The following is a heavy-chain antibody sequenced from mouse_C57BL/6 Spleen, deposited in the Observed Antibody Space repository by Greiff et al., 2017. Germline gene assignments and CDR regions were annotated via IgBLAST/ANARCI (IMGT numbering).Heavy chain of an antibody. CDR3: ARARDYYGYLDY. CDR2: IYPRDGST. CDR1: GYTFTDPT. Sequence: VQLQQSDAELVKPGASVKISCKVSGYTFTDPTIHWMKQRPEQGLEWIGYIYPRDGSTKYNEKFKGKATLTAAKSSSTAYMQLNSLTSEDSAVYCCARARDYYGYLDYWGQGTTLTVAS. D-gene: IGHD2-2*01. V-gene: IGHV1-78*01. J-gene: IGHJ2*01.